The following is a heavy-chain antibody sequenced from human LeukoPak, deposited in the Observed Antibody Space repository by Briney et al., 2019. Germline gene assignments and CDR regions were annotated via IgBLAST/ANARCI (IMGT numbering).Heavy chain of an antibody. Sequence: GGSLRLSCAVSGFTFRSYGMNWVRQAPGKGLEWVSYISTGSTTISYADSVKGRFTISRDNAKSSLYLEMNSLRAEDTAMYYCARGFYTPDYWGQGTLVTVSS. CDR2: ISTGSTTI. V-gene: IGHV3-48*01. CDR1: GFTFRSYG. CDR3: ARGFYTPDY. J-gene: IGHJ4*02.